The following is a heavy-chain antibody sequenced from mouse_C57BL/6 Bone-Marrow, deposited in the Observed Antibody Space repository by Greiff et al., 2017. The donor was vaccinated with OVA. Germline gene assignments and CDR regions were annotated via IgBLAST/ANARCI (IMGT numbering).Heavy chain of an antibody. CDR2: ISYSGST. CDR3: ARELRFYYFDY. D-gene: IGHD1-1*01. CDR1: GYSITSGYD. V-gene: IGHV3-1*01. J-gene: IGHJ2*01. Sequence: EVKLVESGPGMVKPSQSLSLTCTVTGYSITSGYDWHWIRHFPGNKLEWMGYISYSGSTNYNTSLKSRISITHDTSQNHFFLKLNSVTTEYTATYYCARELRFYYFDYWGQGTTLTVSS.